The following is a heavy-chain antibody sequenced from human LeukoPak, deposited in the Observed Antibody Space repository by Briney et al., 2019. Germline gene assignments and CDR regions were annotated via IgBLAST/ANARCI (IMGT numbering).Heavy chain of an antibody. CDR1: GGSISSSSYY. J-gene: IGHJ6*02. D-gene: IGHD4-17*01. V-gene: IGHV4-39*01. Sequence: PSETLSLTCTVSGGSISSSSYYWGWIRPPPGKGLEWIGSIYYSGSTYYNPSLKSRVTISVDTSKNQFSLKLSSVTAADTAVYYCARHNNGEPHYYYYYGMDVWGQGTTVTVSS. CDR3: ARHNNGEPHYYYYYGMDV. CDR2: IYYSGST.